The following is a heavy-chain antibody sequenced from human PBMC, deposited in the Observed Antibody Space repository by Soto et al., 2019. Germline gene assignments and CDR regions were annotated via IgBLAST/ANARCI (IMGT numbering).Heavy chain of an antibody. J-gene: IGHJ3*02. CDR2: INRDGSST. V-gene: IGHV3-74*01. D-gene: IGHD6-19*01. CDR1: GFTFSSYW. Sequence: GGSLRLSCAASGFTFSSYWMHWVRQAPGKGLGWVSRINRDGSSTRYADSVKGRFTISRDNAKNKLYLQMNRLRAEDTAVYYCARSLYSRGWYGAFDIWGQGTMVTVSS. CDR3: ARSLYSRGWYGAFDI.